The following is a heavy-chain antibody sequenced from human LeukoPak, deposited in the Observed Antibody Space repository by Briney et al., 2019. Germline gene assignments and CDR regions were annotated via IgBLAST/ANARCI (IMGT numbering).Heavy chain of an antibody. CDR1: GFTFSSYA. Sequence: PGGSLRLSCAASGFTFSSYAMNWVRQAPGKGLEWVSAISGSGANTYYADSVKGRFTISRDNSKNMLYLQMKSLRAEDTAIYYCVKDFKGLTIVAAGAFDYWGQGTLVTVSS. CDR3: VKDFKGLTIVAAGAFDY. CDR2: ISGSGANT. V-gene: IGHV3-23*01. D-gene: IGHD6-13*01. J-gene: IGHJ4*02.